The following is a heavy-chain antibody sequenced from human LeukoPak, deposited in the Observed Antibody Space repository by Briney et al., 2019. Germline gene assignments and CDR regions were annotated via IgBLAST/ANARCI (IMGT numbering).Heavy chain of an antibody. CDR1: GGSISSSSYY. J-gene: IGHJ4*02. CDR3: ARQEYYYDSSGYSIFDY. D-gene: IGHD3-22*01. CDR2: IYYSGST. Sequence: PSETLSLTCTVSGGSISSSSYYWGWIRQPPGKGLEWIGSIYYSGSTYYNPSLKSRVTISVDTSKNQFSLKLSSVTAADTAVYYCARQEYYYDSSGYSIFDYWGQGTLVTVSS. V-gene: IGHV4-39*01.